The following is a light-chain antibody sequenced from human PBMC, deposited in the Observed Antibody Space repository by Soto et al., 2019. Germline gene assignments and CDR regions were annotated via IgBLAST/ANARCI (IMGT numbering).Light chain of an antibody. CDR1: QSVSTD. Sequence: EIVMTQSPATLSVSPGEGATLSCRASQSVSTDLAWYQQKPGQAPRLLIYSVSTRATGIPARFSGSGSGTEFTLTISSLQSEDFAIYYCQQYTNWPPYTFGQGTRLEIK. CDR2: SVS. V-gene: IGKV3-15*01. J-gene: IGKJ2*01. CDR3: QQYTNWPPYT.